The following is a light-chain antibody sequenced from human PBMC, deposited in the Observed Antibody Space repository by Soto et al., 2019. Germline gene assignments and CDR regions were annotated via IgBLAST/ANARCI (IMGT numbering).Light chain of an antibody. CDR3: ASYTSSSARV. CDR2: EVS. CDR1: SSDVGGYDY. Sequence: QSVLTQPASVSGSPGQSITISCTGTSSDVGGYDYVSWYQQHPGKAPKLIIYEVSNRPSGISNRFSGSKSGNTASLTISGLQAEDAADYYCASYTSSSARVFGTGTKGTVL. J-gene: IGLJ1*01. V-gene: IGLV2-14*01.